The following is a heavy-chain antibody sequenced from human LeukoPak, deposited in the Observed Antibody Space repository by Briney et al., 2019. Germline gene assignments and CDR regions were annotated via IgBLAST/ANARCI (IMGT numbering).Heavy chain of an antibody. Sequence: GGSLRLFCAASGFTFSSYSMNWVRQAPRKGLEWVSSISSSSSYIYYADSVKGRFTISRDNAKNSLYLQMNSLRAEDTAVYYCASIGGEDYWGQGTLVTVSS. J-gene: IGHJ4*02. V-gene: IGHV3-21*01. CDR3: ASIGGEDY. CDR1: GFTFSSYS. CDR2: ISSSSSYI. D-gene: IGHD3-10*01.